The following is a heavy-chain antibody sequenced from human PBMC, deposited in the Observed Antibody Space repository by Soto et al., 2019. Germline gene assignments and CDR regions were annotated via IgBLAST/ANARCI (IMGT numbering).Heavy chain of an antibody. CDR1: GGSFSGYY. Sequence: SETLSLTCAVYGGSFSGYYWSWIRQPPGKGLEWIGEINHSGSTNYNPSLKSRVTISVDTSKNQFSLKLSSVTAADTAVYYCARVRGYSDYWGQGNLVTVSS. J-gene: IGHJ4*02. D-gene: IGHD3-16*01. V-gene: IGHV4-34*01. CDR2: INHSGST. CDR3: ARVRGYSDY.